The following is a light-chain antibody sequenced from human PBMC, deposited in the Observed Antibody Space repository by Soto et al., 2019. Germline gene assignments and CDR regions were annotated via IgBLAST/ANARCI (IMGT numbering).Light chain of an antibody. CDR2: DTS. V-gene: IGLV7-46*01. J-gene: IGLJ1*01. CDR1: TGAVTSGHY. Sequence: QAVVTQEPSLTVSPGGTVTLTCGSSTGAVTSGHYPYWFQQKPGQAPRTLIYDTSNKHSWTPARFSGSLLGGKAALTLSGAQPEDEAEYYCLLSYSGANYVFGTGT. CDR3: LLSYSGANYV.